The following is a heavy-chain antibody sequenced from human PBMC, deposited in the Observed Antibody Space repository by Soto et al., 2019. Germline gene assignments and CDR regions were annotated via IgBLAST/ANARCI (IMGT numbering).Heavy chain of an antibody. CDR2: INHSGST. D-gene: IGHD3-10*01. Sequence: QVQLQQWGAGLLKPSETLSLTYAVYGGSFSGYYWSWIRQPPGKGLEWIGEINHSGSTNYNPSLKSRVTISVDTSKNQFSLKLSSVTAADTAVYYCARGPRGFDYWGQGTLVTVSS. CDR1: GGSFSGYY. CDR3: ARGPRGFDY. V-gene: IGHV4-34*01. J-gene: IGHJ4*02.